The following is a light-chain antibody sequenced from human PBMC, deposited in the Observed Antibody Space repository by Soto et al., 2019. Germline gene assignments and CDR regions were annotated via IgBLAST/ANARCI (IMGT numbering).Light chain of an antibody. CDR2: WAS. V-gene: IGKV4-1*01. CDR3: QQYFSTPT. Sequence: DIVMTQSPDSLAVSLGERATINCKSSQGVLHSSSNRFSIAWYQQKPGLPPNLIIYWASARESGVPARFSGSGSGTDFTLTISSLQAEDVTVYYCQQYFSTPTLGQGTKLEVK. CDR1: QGVLHSSSNRFS. J-gene: IGKJ2*01.